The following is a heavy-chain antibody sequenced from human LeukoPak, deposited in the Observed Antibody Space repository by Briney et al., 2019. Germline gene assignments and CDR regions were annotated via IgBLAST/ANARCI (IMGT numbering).Heavy chain of an antibody. J-gene: IGHJ4*02. D-gene: IGHD3-22*01. CDR3: ARDLGTSGYYFDY. Sequence: GGSLRLSCAASGFTVSSYSMNWVRQAPGKGLEWVSYISSGSRTIYYADSVKGRFTISRDNAKNSLYLQMSSLRDEDTAVYYCARDLGTSGYYFDYWGQGTLVTVSS. CDR2: ISSGSRTI. V-gene: IGHV3-48*02. CDR1: GFTVSSYS.